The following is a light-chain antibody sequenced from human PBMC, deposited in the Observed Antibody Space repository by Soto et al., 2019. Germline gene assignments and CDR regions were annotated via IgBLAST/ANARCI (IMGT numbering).Light chain of an antibody. Sequence: QSALTQPASVSGSPGQSITISCTGTSSDVAFYNHVSWYQQHPGKAPKLLIYEVNNRPSGVPDRFSGSKSGNTASLTISGLQAEDEADYYCCSYAGSYTYVFGTGTKVTVL. J-gene: IGLJ1*01. CDR2: EVN. V-gene: IGLV2-11*01. CDR1: SSDVAFYNH. CDR3: CSYAGSYTYV.